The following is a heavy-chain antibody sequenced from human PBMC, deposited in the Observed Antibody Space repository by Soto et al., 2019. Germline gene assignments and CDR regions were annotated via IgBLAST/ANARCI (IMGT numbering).Heavy chain of an antibody. CDR2: ISYDGSNK. CDR1: GFTFSSYG. D-gene: IGHD2-15*01. J-gene: IGHJ6*02. CDR3: ANSAPLGYCSGGSCYSGELGYYYGMDV. V-gene: IGHV3-30*18. Sequence: GGSLRLSCAASGFTFSSYGMHWVRQAPGKGLEWVAVISYDGSNKYYADSVKGRFTISRDNSKNTLYLQMNSLRAEDTAVCYCANSAPLGYCSGGSCYSGELGYYYGMDVWGQ.